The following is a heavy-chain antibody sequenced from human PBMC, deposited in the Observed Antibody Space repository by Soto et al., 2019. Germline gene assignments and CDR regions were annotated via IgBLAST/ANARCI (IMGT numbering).Heavy chain of an antibody. D-gene: IGHD3-10*01. J-gene: IGHJ4*02. Sequence: GGSLRLSCAASGFVFSSYAMSWVRQAPGKGLEWVSAISGSGTTAYYADSVKGRFIFSRDNPKNTMYLQMNSLRAADTAVYYCARHYASGTYPLECWGQGTLVTVSS. CDR2: ISGSGTTA. CDR3: ARHYASGTYPLEC. V-gene: IGHV3-23*01. CDR1: GFVFSSYA.